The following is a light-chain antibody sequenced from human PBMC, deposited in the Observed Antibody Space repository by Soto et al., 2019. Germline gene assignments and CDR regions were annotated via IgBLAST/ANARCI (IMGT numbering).Light chain of an antibody. J-gene: IGLJ1*01. CDR2: DVS. V-gene: IGLV2-11*01. Sequence: QSVLTQPRSVSGSPGQSATISCTGTSSDIGGYTYVSWYQQHPGKAPKVIIYDVSERPSGVPDRFSGSKSGNTASLTISGLQPEDEADYYCCSFAGPQSFEVFGEGTRSPS. CDR1: SSDIGGYTY. CDR3: CSFAGPQSFEV.